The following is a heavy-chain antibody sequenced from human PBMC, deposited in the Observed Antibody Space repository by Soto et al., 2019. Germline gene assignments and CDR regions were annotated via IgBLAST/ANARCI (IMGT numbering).Heavy chain of an antibody. CDR1: GYRFTRYW. Sequence: GESLKISCKGSGYRFTRYWIGWVRQTPGKGLEWMGIIYPGDSDARYSPSFQGQVTISADKSISTAYLQWSSLKASDTAMYYCARRSPTGETSYDGMDVWGQGTTVTVSS. CDR3: ARRSPTGETSYDGMDV. V-gene: IGHV5-51*01. CDR2: IYPGDSDA. J-gene: IGHJ6*02. D-gene: IGHD7-27*01.